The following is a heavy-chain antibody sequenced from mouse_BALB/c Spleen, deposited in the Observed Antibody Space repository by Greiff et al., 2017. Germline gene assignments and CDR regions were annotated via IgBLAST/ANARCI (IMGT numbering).Heavy chain of an antibody. D-gene: IGHD1-1*01. Sequence: VQLQQSGAELVRPGVSVKISCKGSGYTFTDYAMHWVKQSHAKSLEWIGVISTYYGDASYNQKFKGKATMTVDKSSSTAYMELARLTSEDSAIYYWARGGGGITTVVEYYFDYWGQGTTLTVSS. J-gene: IGHJ2*01. V-gene: IGHV1S137*01. CDR3: ARGGGGITTVVEYYFDY. CDR1: GYTFTDYA. CDR2: ISTYYGDA.